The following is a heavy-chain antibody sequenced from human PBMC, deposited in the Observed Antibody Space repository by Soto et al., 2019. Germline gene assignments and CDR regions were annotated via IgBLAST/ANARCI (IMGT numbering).Heavy chain of an antibody. V-gene: IGHV3-15*07. CDR1: GFTFSNAW. Sequence: SLRLSCAASGFTFSNAWMNWVRQAPGKGLELVGLIKSKIHGGTTDYAAPVKGRFTISRDDSKNMLYLQMNSLETEDTALYYCTTNGAMASLTTFDYWGQGTLVTVSS. J-gene: IGHJ4*01. CDR2: IKSKIHGGTT. CDR3: TTNGAMASLTTFDY. D-gene: IGHD6-19*01.